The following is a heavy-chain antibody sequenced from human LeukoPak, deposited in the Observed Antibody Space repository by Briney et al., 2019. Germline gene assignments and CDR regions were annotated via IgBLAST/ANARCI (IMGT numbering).Heavy chain of an antibody. CDR1: GFTFSDYA. J-gene: IGHJ4*02. CDR2: ISGSGGST. V-gene: IGHV3-23*01. Sequence: GGSLRLSCAASGFTFSDYAMSWVRQAPGKGLEWVSAISGSGGSTYYADSVEGRFTISRDNSKNTLFLQMNSLRAEDTAVYYCVKVSSMLRGPIVIYYFDFWGQGTLVTVSS. CDR3: VKVSSMLRGPIVIYYFDF. D-gene: IGHD3-10*01.